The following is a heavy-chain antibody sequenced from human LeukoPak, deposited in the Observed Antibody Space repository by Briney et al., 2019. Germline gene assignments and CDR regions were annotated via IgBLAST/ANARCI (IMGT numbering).Heavy chain of an antibody. Sequence: SVKVSCKASGGTFSSYAISWVRQAPGQGLEWMGRIIPILGIANYAQKFQGRVTITADKSTSTAYMELSSLRSEDTAVYYCARDSPESSSSSFYYYYGMDVWGQGTTVTVSS. CDR1: GGTFSSYA. J-gene: IGHJ6*02. CDR2: IIPILGIA. D-gene: IGHD6-6*01. V-gene: IGHV1-69*04. CDR3: ARDSPESSSSSFYYYYGMDV.